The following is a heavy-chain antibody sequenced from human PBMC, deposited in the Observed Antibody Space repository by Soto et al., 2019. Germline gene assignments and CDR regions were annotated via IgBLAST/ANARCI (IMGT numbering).Heavy chain of an antibody. D-gene: IGHD2-2*01. J-gene: IGHJ6*02. CDR2: ISYDGSDK. V-gene: IGHV3-30*18. CDR3: AKVTGYCGSSSCRRDYYYYYGMDV. CDR1: GFTFSNYG. Sequence: PGGSLRLSCAASGFTFSNYGMHWVRQAPGEGLEWVAVISYDGSDKYYADSVKGRFSISRDNSKNTLYLQMNSLRAEDTAVYYCAKVTGYCGSSSCRRDYYYYYGMDVWGQGTTVT.